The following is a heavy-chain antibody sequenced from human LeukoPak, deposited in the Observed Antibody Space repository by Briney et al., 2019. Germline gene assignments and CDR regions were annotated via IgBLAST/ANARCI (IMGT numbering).Heavy chain of an antibody. Sequence: GGSLRLSCAASGFTFTTSGMHWVRQAPGKGLEWVTFIQYDGGDIFYADSVKGRFTISRDNSKNTLYLQMNSLRAEDTAVYYCARDRADYYDSSGYYFEYFQHWGQGTLVTVSS. J-gene: IGHJ1*01. V-gene: IGHV3-30*02. CDR3: ARDRADYYDSSGYYFEYFQH. D-gene: IGHD3-22*01. CDR2: IQYDGGDI. CDR1: GFTFTTSG.